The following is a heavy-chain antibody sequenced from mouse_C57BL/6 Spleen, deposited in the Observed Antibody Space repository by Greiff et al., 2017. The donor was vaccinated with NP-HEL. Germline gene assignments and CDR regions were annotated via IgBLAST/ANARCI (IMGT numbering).Heavy chain of an antibody. CDR2: ISYSGST. J-gene: IGHJ3*01. D-gene: IGHD4-1*01. CDR1: GYSITSGYD. V-gene: IGHV3-1*01. Sequence: EVKLQESGPGMVKPSQSLSLTCTVTGYSITSGYDWHWIRHFPGNKLEWMGYISYSGSTNYNPSLKSRISITHDTSKNHFFLKLNSVTTEDTATYYCAGTGTSTWFAYWGQGTLVTVSA. CDR3: AGTGTSTWFAY.